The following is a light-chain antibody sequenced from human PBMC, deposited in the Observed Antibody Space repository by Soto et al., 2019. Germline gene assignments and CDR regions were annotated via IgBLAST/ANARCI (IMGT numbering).Light chain of an antibody. CDR1: QGISND. CDR2: AAS. Sequence: DIQMTQSPSSLSASVGDRVTISCRASQGISNDLGWYQQKPGKAPKRLIYAASSLRSGVPSRFSGSGSGTEFTLTISSLQPEDFATYYCQQRNSYPYTFGQGTKLEIK. V-gene: IGKV1-17*01. J-gene: IGKJ2*01. CDR3: QQRNSYPYT.